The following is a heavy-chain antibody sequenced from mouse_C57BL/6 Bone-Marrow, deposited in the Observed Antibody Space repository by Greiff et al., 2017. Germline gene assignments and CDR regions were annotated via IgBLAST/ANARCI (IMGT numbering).Heavy chain of an antibody. V-gene: IGHV1-62-2*01. CDR3: ARHEEGSFYGNLYFDY. Sequence: VKLQQSGAELVKPGASVKLSCKASGYTFTEYTIHWVKQRSGQGLEWIGWFYPGSGSIKYNEKFKDKATLTADKSSSTVYMELSRLTSEDSAVYFCARHEEGSFYGNLYFDYWGQGTTLTVSS. CDR1: GYTFTEYT. D-gene: IGHD2-1*01. CDR2: FYPGSGSI. J-gene: IGHJ2*01.